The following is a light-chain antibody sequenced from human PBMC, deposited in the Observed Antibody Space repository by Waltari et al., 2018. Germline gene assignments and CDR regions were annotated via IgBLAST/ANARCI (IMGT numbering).Light chain of an antibody. CDR3: QQYNNWLYT. Sequence: EIVMTQSPATLSVSPGERVTLSCRASQSVSSSLAWYQQNPGQAPSLLIYGAATRANGIPARFSGSGSGTEFTLTISSLQSEDIAIYYCQQYNNWLYTFGQGTKLEIK. CDR2: GAA. V-gene: IGKV3-15*01. CDR1: QSVSSS. J-gene: IGKJ2*01.